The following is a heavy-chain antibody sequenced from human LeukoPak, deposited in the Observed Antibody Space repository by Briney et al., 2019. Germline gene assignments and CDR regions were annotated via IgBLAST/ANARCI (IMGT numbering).Heavy chain of an antibody. CDR1: GGSISSYY. Sequence: SETLSLTCTVSGGSISSYYWGWIRQPPGKGLEWIGSIYYSGSTYYNPSLKSRVTISVDTSKNQFSLKLSSVTAADTAVYYCARDQRFYDSRVYWGQGTLVTVSS. V-gene: IGHV4-39*07. D-gene: IGHD3-22*01. CDR3: ARDQRFYDSRVY. J-gene: IGHJ4*02. CDR2: IYYSGST.